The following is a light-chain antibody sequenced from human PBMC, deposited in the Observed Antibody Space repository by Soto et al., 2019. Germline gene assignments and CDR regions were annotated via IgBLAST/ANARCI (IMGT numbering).Light chain of an antibody. CDR2: EVS. CDR3: SSFAGNNNSV. J-gene: IGLJ2*01. CDR1: SSDVGGYNY. Sequence: QSALTQPPSASGSPGQSVTISCTGTSSDVGGYNYVSWYQQHPGKAPKLMISEVSKRPSGVPDRFSGSKSGNTASLTVSGLQAEDEADYYCSSFAGNNNSVSGGGTQLTVL. V-gene: IGLV2-8*01.